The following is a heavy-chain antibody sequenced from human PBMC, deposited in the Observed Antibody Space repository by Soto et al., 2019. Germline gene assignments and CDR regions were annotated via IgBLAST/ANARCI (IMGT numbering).Heavy chain of an antibody. V-gene: IGHV3-33*01. Sequence: GGSLRLSCAASGFTFSSYGMHWVRQAPGKGLEWVAVIWYDGSNKYYADSVKGRFTISRDNSKNTLYLQMNSLRAEDTAVYYCSDPVGGRKDSRIRRGQGTLVTVSS. CDR3: SDPVGGRKDSRIR. CDR2: IWYDGSNK. J-gene: IGHJ4*02. D-gene: IGHD3-16*01. CDR1: GFTFSSYG.